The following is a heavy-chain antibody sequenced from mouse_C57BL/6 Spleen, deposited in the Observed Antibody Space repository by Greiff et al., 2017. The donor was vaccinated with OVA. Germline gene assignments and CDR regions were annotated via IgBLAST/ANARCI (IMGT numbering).Heavy chain of an antibody. D-gene: IGHD2-10*02. Sequence: VHVKQSGPELVKPGASVKISCKASGYSFTDYNMNWVKQSNGKSLEWIGVINPNYGTTSYNQKFKGKATLTVDQSSSTAYMQLNSLTSEDSAVYYCARRGMSDFRKYFDVWGTGTTVTVSS. V-gene: IGHV1-39*01. CDR1: GYSFTDYN. CDR2: INPNYGTT. CDR3: ARRGMSDFRKYFDV. J-gene: IGHJ1*03.